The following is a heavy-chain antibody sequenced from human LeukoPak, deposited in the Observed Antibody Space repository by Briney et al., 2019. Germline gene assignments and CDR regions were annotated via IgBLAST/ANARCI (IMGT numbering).Heavy chain of an antibody. V-gene: IGHV4-30-4*01. J-gene: IGHJ4*02. Sequence: SETLSLTCTVSGGSISSGGYYWSWIRQPPGKGLEWIGYIYYSGSTYYNPSLKSRVTISVDTSKNQFSLKLSSVTAADTAAYYCARVDGSGSYQYYFDYWGQGTLVTVSS. CDR3: ARVDGSGSYQYYFDY. D-gene: IGHD3-10*01. CDR2: IYYSGST. CDR1: GGSISSGGYY.